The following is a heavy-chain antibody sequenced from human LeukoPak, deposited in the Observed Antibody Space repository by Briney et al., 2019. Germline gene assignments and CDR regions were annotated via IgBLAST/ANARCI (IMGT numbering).Heavy chain of an antibody. CDR3: SGGTYYDILACYYWGGFYI. Sequence: GASVKVSCKASGYTFTGYYMHWVRQVAGHGLEWTGRINPNSGGTNYAQKFQGRVTMTRDTSISTAYMELSRLRSDDTAVYYCSGGTYYDILACYYWGGFYIWGHGIMVSVSS. D-gene: IGHD3-9*01. J-gene: IGHJ3*02. CDR1: GYTFTGYY. V-gene: IGHV1-2*06. CDR2: INPNSGGT.